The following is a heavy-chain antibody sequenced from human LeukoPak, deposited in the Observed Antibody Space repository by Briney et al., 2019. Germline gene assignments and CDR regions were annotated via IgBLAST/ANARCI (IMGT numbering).Heavy chain of an antibody. D-gene: IGHD6-19*01. CDR3: AKALTRSLRSSGWYGDFDY. CDR2: ISWDGLKT. Sequence: PGGSLRLSCAASGFTFDDYTMHWVRQTPGKGLEWVSLISWDGLKTYYADSVKGRFTISRDNSKNSLYLQMNSLTTEDTALYYCAKALTRSLRSSGWYGDFDYWGQGTLVTVSS. J-gene: IGHJ4*02. V-gene: IGHV3-43*01. CDR1: GFTFDDYT.